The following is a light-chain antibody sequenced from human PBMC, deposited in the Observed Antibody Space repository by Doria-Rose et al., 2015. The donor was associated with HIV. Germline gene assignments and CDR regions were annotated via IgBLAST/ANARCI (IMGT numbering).Light chain of an antibody. V-gene: IGLV1-40*01. CDR1: SSNIGAGYD. J-gene: IGLJ1*01. CDR3: QSYDSRLGGYV. Sequence: QTVVTQEPSVSEAPGQRVTISCTGSSSNIGAGYDVHWYQQLPGTAPKLLIYGNINRPSGVPDRISGSKSGTSASLAITGLQAEDEADYYCQSYDSRLGGYVFGTGTKVTVL. CDR2: GNI.